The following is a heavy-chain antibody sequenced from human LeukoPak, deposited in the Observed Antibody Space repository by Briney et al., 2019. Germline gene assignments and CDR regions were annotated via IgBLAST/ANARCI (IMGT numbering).Heavy chain of an antibody. J-gene: IGHJ5*02. CDR1: GFTFSSYS. CDR2: ISSSSSYI. CDR3: AREGWFGELLNWFDP. D-gene: IGHD3-10*01. Sequence: PGGSLRLSCAASGFTFSSYSMNWVRQAPGKGLEWVSSISSSSSYIYYADSVKGRFTISRDNAKNSLYLQMNSLRAEDTAVYYCAREGWFGELLNWFDPWGQGTLVTVSS. V-gene: IGHV3-21*01.